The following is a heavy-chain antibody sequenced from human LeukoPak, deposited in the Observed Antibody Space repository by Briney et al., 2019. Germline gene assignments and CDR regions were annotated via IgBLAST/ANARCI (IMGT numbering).Heavy chain of an antibody. J-gene: IGHJ4*02. D-gene: IGHD2-21*02. CDR1: GYTFTGYY. Sequence: GASLKVSCKASGYTFTGYYMHWVRQAPGQGLEWMGWINPKSGGTNYAQKFQGRVIMTRDTSISTAYMELSRLGSDDTAVYYCARGGSTDSIHSCGGNCYFLDYWGQGTLVTVSS. CDR3: ARGGSTDSIHSCGGNCYFLDY. CDR2: INPKSGGT. V-gene: IGHV1-2*02.